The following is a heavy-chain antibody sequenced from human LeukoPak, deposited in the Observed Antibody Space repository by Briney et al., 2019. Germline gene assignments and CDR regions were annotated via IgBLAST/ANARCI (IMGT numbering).Heavy chain of an antibody. Sequence: GGSLRLSCAASGFIFSGHGMHWVRQAPGKGLEWVAFISYDERYEYYADSVKGRFTISRDTSKNTLYLQMNSLRTEDTAVYYCARDLQLDMGGIDYWGRGTLVTVSS. CDR3: ARDLQLDMGGIDY. V-gene: IGHV3-30*03. J-gene: IGHJ4*02. CDR1: GFIFSGHG. CDR2: ISYDERYE. D-gene: IGHD2-2*03.